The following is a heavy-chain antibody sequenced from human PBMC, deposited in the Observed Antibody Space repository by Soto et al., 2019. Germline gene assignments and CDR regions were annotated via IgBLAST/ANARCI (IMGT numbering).Heavy chain of an antibody. CDR3: ARGGYSSSWYMFDYYDGMDV. CDR1: GYTFTGYY. J-gene: IGHJ6*02. D-gene: IGHD6-13*01. CDR2: INPNSGGT. Sequence: QVQLVQSVAEVKKPGASVKVSCKASGYTFTGYYMHWVRQAPGQGLEWMGWINPNSGGTNYAQKFQGWVTMTRDTSISTACMELSRLRSDGTAVYYCARGGYSSSWYMFDYYDGMDVWGQGTTVTVSS. V-gene: IGHV1-2*04.